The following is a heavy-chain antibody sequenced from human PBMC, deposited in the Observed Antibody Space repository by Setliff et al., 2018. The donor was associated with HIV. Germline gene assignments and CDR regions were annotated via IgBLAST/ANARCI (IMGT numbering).Heavy chain of an antibody. Sequence: GGSLRLSCGASGFAFSNYWMTWVRQAPGKGLEWVAHIKPDGSVTYSLDSVRGRFTFSRDNAKNSLYLQMNSLRAEDTAVYYCARGAGGNSLSAFDIWGQGTMVTVSS. CDR3: ARGAGGNSLSAFDI. CDR2: IKPDGSVT. J-gene: IGHJ3*02. V-gene: IGHV3-7*01. CDR1: GFAFSNYW. D-gene: IGHD2-21*01.